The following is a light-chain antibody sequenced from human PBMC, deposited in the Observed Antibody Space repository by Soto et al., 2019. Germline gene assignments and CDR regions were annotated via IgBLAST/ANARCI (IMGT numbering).Light chain of an antibody. CDR2: SNN. Sequence: QSVLTQPPSASGTPGQRLTISCSGSSSNIGSNTVNWYQQLPGTAPKLLIYSNNQRPSGVPDRFSGSKSGTSASLALSGLQSEDEADYYCAAWDDSLNAGVFGGGTKVTVL. V-gene: IGLV1-44*01. J-gene: IGLJ3*02. CDR1: SSNIGSNT. CDR3: AAWDDSLNAGV.